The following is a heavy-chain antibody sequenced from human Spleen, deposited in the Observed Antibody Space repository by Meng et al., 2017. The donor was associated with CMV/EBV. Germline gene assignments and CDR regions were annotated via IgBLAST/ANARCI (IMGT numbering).Heavy chain of an antibody. CDR2: IIPILGIT. CDR3: APHTASNWFDP. Sequence: SVKVSCKASGGIYSDYAISWVRQAPGQGLEWMGGIIPILGITNYAQRFQGRVTITADASTSTAYMELSSLRSEDTAVYYCAPHTASNWFDPWGQGTLVTVSS. V-gene: IGHV1-69*10. D-gene: IGHD4-17*01. CDR1: GGIYSDYA. J-gene: IGHJ5*02.